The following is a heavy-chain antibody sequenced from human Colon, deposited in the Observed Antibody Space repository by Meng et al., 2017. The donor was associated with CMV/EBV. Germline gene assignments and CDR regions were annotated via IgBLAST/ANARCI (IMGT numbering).Heavy chain of an antibody. CDR3: ARAPFEPTTRHFDF. D-gene: IGHD3-16*01. J-gene: IGHJ4*02. CDR2: IYHTGTS. Sequence: SVDSISIGGYYWNWFRQVPGRGLEWIGYIYHTGTSHYNPSLQSRLTLSVDTSKNQFSLSLKSVAAADTAVYYCARAPFEPTTRHFDFWGQGILVTVSS. V-gene: IGHV4-31*02. CDR1: VDSISIGGYY.